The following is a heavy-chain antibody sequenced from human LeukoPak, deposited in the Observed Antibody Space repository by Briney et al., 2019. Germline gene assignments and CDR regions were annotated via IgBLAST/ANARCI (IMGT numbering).Heavy chain of an antibody. V-gene: IGHV2-5*02. Sequence: KGSGPTLVKPTQTLTLTCMFSGFSLSTSGVGVGWIRQPPGKALEWLAFIYWDDDKRYSPSLKSRLTITKVTSKNQVVLTMTNMGPVDTATYYCVRRFYYDSSGYYPFDYWGQGTLVTVSS. D-gene: IGHD3-22*01. J-gene: IGHJ4*02. CDR3: VRRFYYDSSGYYPFDY. CDR2: IYWDDDK. CDR1: GFSLSTSGVG.